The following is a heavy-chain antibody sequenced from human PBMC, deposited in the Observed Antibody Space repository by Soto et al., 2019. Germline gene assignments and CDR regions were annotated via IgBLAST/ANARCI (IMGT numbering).Heavy chain of an antibody. V-gene: IGHV1-69*12. D-gene: IGHD2-15*01. CDR3: ARGSGGSSYYYYGMDV. CDR2: IIPIFGTA. CDR1: GGTFSSYA. Sequence: QVQLVQSGAEVKKPGSSVKVSCKASGGTFSSYAINWVRQAPGQGLEWMGGIIPIFGTANYAQKFQGRVTSTADESTSTADMELSSLRSEDTAVYYCARGSGGSSYYYYGMDVWGRGTTVTVSS. J-gene: IGHJ6*02.